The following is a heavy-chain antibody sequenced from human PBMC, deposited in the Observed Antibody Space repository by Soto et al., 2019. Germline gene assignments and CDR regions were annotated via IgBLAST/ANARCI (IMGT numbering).Heavy chain of an antibody. CDR3: SRQYGSGSYSAFDI. J-gene: IGHJ3*02. V-gene: IGHV3-73*01. Sequence: PGGSLRLSCAASKFTFSGSAIHWARQASGKGLEWVGRIRSKVNSYATAYAASVKGRFTISRDDSKNTAYLQMNSLKTEDTAVYFCSRQYGSGSYSAFDIWGQGTMATVSS. CDR2: IRSKVNSYAT. D-gene: IGHD3-10*01. CDR1: KFTFSGSA.